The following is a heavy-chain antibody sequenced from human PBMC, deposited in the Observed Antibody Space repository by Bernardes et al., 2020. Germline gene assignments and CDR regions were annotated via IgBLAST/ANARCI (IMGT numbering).Heavy chain of an antibody. V-gene: IGHV4-59*01. CDR3: ARSQQWLVLVFDY. J-gene: IGHJ4*02. Sequence: SESLSLTCTVSGGSISRYYWSWIRQPPGKGLEWIGYIFYSGSTNYNPSPKSRVTITVDTTKNQFSLKLISVTAADTAVYYCARSQQWLVLVFDYWGQGTLVTVSS. CDR2: IFYSGST. CDR1: GGSISRYY. D-gene: IGHD6-19*01.